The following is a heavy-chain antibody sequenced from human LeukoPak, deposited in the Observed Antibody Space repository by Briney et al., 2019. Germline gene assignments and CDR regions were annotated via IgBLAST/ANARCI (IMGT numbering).Heavy chain of an antibody. Sequence: GASVKVSCKASGGTFSSYAISWVRQAPGQGLEWMGGIIPIFGTANYAQKFQGRVTITADESMSTAYMELSSLRSEDTAVYYCALGIIGGEDAFDIWGQGTMVTVSS. CDR3: ALGIIGGEDAFDI. J-gene: IGHJ3*02. D-gene: IGHD3-16*01. V-gene: IGHV1-69*13. CDR2: IIPIFGTA. CDR1: GGTFSSYA.